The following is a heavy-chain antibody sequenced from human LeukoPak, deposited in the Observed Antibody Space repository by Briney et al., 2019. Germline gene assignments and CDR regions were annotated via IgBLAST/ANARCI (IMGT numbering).Heavy chain of an antibody. J-gene: IGHJ6*02. CDR3: VRGRRRDPTGSSYYYGMDV. D-gene: IGHD1-1*01. Sequence: GGSLRLSCAASGFTFSSYAMHWVRQAPGKGLEWVAVISYDGSNKYYADSVKGRFTISRDNSKNTLYLQMNSLRAEDTAVYYCVRGRRRDPTGSSYYYGMDVWGQGTTVAVSS. V-gene: IGHV3-30-3*01. CDR1: GFTFSSYA. CDR2: ISYDGSNK.